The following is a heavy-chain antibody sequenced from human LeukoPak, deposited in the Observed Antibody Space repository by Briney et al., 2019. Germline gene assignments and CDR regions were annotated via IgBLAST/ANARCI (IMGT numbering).Heavy chain of an antibody. J-gene: IGHJ4*02. Sequence: GGSLRLSCAASGFTLDDYGMSWVRQAPGKGLEWVSAISGSGGSTYYADSVKGRFTISRDNSKNTLYLQMNSLRAEDTAVYYCAKMGYSYGLFDYWGQGTLVTVSS. CDR1: GFTLDDYG. CDR2: ISGSGGST. D-gene: IGHD5-18*01. CDR3: AKMGYSYGLFDY. V-gene: IGHV3-23*01.